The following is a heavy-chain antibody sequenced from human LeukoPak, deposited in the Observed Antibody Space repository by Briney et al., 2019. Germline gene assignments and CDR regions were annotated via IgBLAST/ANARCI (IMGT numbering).Heavy chain of an antibody. CDR2: IYYSGST. J-gene: IGHJ6*03. CDR3: ARGRSGSYRYYYYYYYMDV. CDR1: GGSISSSSYY. Sequence: SETLSLTCTVSGGSISSSSYYWGWIRQPPGKGLEWIGSIYYSGSTYYNPSLKSRVTISVDTSKNQFSLKLSSVTAADTAVYYCARGRSGSYRYYYYYYYMDVWGKGTTVTVSS. V-gene: IGHV4-39*07. D-gene: IGHD1-26*01.